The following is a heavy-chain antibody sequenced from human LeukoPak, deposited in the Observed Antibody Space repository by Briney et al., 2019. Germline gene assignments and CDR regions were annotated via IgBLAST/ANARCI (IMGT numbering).Heavy chain of an antibody. J-gene: IGHJ4*02. CDR2: IRGSGGLT. CDR1: GFTFHDYA. D-gene: IGHD6-6*01. V-gene: IGHV3-23*01. CDR3: ARGAARLLRSPYYFDY. Sequence: PGGSQRLSCAASGFTFHDYAMMWVRQAPGRGLEWVSAIRGSGGLTFYADSVKGRFTISRDNSKNTLYLQMNSLRAEDTAVYYCARGAARLLRSPYYFDYWGQGTLVTVSS.